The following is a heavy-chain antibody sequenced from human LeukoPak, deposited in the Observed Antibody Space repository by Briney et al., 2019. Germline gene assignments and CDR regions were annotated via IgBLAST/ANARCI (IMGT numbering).Heavy chain of an antibody. Sequence: SETLSLTCAAYGGSFSAYYWSWIRQPPGKGLEWIGEINHSGSTNYNPSLKSRVTISVDSPKNQFSLRLFSVTAADTAVYYCARDFSTFRVGAAFDYWGQGTLVTVSS. CDR1: GGSFSAYY. V-gene: IGHV4-34*01. CDR2: INHSGST. D-gene: IGHD1-26*01. CDR3: ARDFSTFRVGAAFDY. J-gene: IGHJ4*02.